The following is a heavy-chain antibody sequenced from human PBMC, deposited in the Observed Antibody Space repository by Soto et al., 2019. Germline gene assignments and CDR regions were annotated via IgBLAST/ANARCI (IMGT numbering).Heavy chain of an antibody. D-gene: IGHD3-9*01. Sequence: SVKVSCKASGFTFTSSAVQWVRQARGQRLEWIGWIVVGSGNTNYAQKFQERVTITRDMSTSTAYMELSSLRSEDTAVYYCAAAPHXYDILTGYYSSYYGMDVWGQGTTVTVSS. J-gene: IGHJ6*02. V-gene: IGHV1-58*01. CDR2: IVVGSGNT. CDR3: AAAPHXYDILTGYYSSYYGMDV. CDR1: GFTFTSSA.